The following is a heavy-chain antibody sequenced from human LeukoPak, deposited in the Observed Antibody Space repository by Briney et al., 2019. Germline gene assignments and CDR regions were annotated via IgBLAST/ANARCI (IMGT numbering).Heavy chain of an antibody. CDR3: ASCIVVVPAAIGSCAFDI. D-gene: IGHD2-2*01. Sequence: SVKVSCKASGGAFSSYAISWMRQAPGQGLEWMGGIIPIFGTANYAQKFQGRVTITADKSTSTAYMELSSLRSEDTAVYYCASCIVVVPAAIGSCAFDIWGQGTMVTVSS. CDR2: IIPIFGTA. J-gene: IGHJ3*02. V-gene: IGHV1-69*06. CDR1: GGAFSSYA.